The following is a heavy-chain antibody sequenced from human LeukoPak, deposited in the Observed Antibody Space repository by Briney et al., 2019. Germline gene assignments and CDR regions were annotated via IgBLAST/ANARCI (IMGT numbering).Heavy chain of an antibody. J-gene: IGHJ4*02. CDR3: VHSSSSSSYELAY. CDR2: IYWYEDK. CDR1: VFSLSTTGGG. Sequence: SGPTLVKPTQPLTLTCTFSVFSLSTTGGGVGWIRQPPGKALEWLALIYWYEDKRYRPSLKSRLTITKDTSKNPVVLTMTNLDPVETGTYYCVHSSSSSSYELAYWGQGTLVTVSS. V-gene: IGHV2-5*01. D-gene: IGHD6-6*01.